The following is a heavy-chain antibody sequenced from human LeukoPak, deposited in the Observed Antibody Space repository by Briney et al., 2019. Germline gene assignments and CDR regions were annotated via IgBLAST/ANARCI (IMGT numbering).Heavy chain of an antibody. J-gene: IGHJ6*03. CDR2: INHSGST. Sequence: SETLSLTCAVYCGSFSGYYWSWIRQPPGKGLEWIGEINHSGSTNYNPSLKSRVTISVDTSKNQFSLKLSSVTAADTAVYYCARGLAAAGTGTNHMDVRGKGTTVTVSS. D-gene: IGHD6-13*01. CDR1: CGSFSGYY. V-gene: IGHV4-34*01. CDR3: ARGLAAAGTGTNHMDV.